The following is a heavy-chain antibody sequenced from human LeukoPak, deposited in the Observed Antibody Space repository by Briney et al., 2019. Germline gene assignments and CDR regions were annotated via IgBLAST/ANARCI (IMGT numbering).Heavy chain of an antibody. CDR2: INWNGGGT. V-gene: IGHV3-9*01. Sequence: GGSLRLSCAATGFTFKDYGMHWVRQPPGKGLDWVSSINWNGGGTDYADSVKGRFTISRDNAKNSLYLQLSSPRPEDTALYYCAKHMRATNTYSFFGLDVWGQGTTVTVSS. CDR3: AKHMRATNTYSFFGLDV. J-gene: IGHJ6*02. D-gene: IGHD1-26*01. CDR1: GFTFKDYG.